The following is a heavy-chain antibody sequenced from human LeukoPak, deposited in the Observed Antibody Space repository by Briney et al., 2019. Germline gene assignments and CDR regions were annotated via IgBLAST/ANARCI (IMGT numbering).Heavy chain of an antibody. CDR1: GFSFGSYG. Sequence: GGSLRLSCAASGFSFGSYGIHWVRQAPNKGLGWVAVISHEGSNRYHADSVKGRFTISRDNSKNMVYLQMNSLRAEDTAVYYCARTREQWQVLDYWGQGTLVTVSS. J-gene: IGHJ4*02. CDR2: ISHEGSNR. CDR3: ARTREQWQVLDY. V-gene: IGHV3-30*03. D-gene: IGHD6-19*01.